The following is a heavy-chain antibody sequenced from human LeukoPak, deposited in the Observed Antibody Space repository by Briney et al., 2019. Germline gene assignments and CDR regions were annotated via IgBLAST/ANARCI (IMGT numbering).Heavy chain of an antibody. CDR3: ARVRYCSSTSCSNNWFDP. V-gene: IGHV4-30-2*01. CDR2: SYHSGST. J-gene: IGHJ5*02. D-gene: IGHD2-2*01. CDR1: GGSISSGGYS. Sequence: PSETLSLTCAVSGGSISSGGYSWSWIRQPPGKGLEWSVYSYHSGSTYYNPSLKSQLTIRVDRANNQFSLKLSSVTAADTAVYYCARVRYCSSTSCSNNWFDPWGQGTLVTVSS.